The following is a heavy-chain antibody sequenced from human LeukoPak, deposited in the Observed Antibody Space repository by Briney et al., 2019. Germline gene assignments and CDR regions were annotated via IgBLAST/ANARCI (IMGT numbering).Heavy chain of an antibody. CDR1: GFTFSSYG. CDR2: ISYDGSNK. J-gene: IGHJ4*02. CDR3: AKEGSEYSVYVPSLYFDY. V-gene: IGHV3-30*18. Sequence: GGSLRLSCAASGFTFSSYGMHWVRQAPGKRLEWVAVISYDGSNKYYADSVKGTFTICRDNSWTALYLKMSSLRAEDTAVYYCAKEGSEYSVYVPSLYFDYWGQGTLVTVSS. D-gene: IGHD5/OR15-5a*01.